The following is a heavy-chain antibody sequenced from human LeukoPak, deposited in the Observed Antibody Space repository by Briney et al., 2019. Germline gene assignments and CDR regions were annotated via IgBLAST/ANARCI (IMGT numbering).Heavy chain of an antibody. V-gene: IGHV3-23*01. D-gene: IGHD6-13*01. CDR1: GFTFNTYP. CDR3: AKRIAAAGTGVGVGFDY. CDR2: ISGSGGGT. Sequence: GGSLRLSCAASGFTFNTYPISGVRQAPGKGLEWVSVISGSGGGTYYADSVKGRFTISRDNSKNTLYLQMNSLRAEDTAVYYCAKRIAAAGTGVGVGFDYWGQGTLVTVSS. J-gene: IGHJ4*02.